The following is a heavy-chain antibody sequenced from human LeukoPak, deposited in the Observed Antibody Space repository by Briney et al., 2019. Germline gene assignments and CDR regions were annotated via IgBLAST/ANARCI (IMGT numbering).Heavy chain of an antibody. CDR2: ISGSGGST. CDR3: AKGLVYSYGFFGY. V-gene: IGHV3-23*01. J-gene: IGHJ4*02. Sequence: GGSLRLSCAASGFTFSSYAMSRVRQAPGKGLEWVSAISGSGGSTYYADSVKGRFTISRDNSKNTLYLQMNSLRAEDTAVYYCAKGLVYSYGFFGYWGQGTLVTVSS. CDR1: GFTFSSYA. D-gene: IGHD5-18*01.